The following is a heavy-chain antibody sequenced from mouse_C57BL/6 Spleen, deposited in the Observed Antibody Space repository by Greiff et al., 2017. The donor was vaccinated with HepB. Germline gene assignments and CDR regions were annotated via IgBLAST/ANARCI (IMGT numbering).Heavy chain of an antibody. CDR3: ARQSNYDGSYAMDY. CDR2: IYPGDGDT. J-gene: IGHJ4*01. D-gene: IGHD2-5*01. V-gene: IGHV1-80*01. Sequence: QVQLQQSGAELVKPGASVKISCKASGYAFSSYWMNWVKQRPGKGLEWIGQIYPGDGDTNYNGKFKGKATLTADKSSSTAYMQLSSLTSEDSAVYFCARQSNYDGSYAMDYWGQGTSVTVSS. CDR1: GYAFSSYW.